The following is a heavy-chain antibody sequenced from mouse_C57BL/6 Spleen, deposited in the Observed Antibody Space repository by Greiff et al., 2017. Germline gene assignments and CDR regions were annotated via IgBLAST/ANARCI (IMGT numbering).Heavy chain of an antibody. CDR1: GYAFTNYL. Sequence: QVQLKESGAELVRPGTSVKVSCKASGYAFTNYLIEWVKQRPGPGLEWIGVINPGSGGTNYNEKFKGKATLTADKSSSTAYMQLSSLTSEDSAVYFCARWRDGSSPYYAMDYWGQGTSVTVSS. V-gene: IGHV1-54*01. CDR2: INPGSGGT. D-gene: IGHD1-1*01. CDR3: ARWRDGSSPYYAMDY. J-gene: IGHJ4*01.